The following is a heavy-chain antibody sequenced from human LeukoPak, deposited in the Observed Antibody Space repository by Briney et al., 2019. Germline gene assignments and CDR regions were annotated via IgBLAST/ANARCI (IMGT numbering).Heavy chain of an antibody. CDR2: IYYSGST. D-gene: IGHD3-10*01. Sequence: PSETLSPTCAVSGGSISSSNWWSWVRQPPGKGLEWIGSIYYSGSTYYNPSLKSRVTISVDTSKNQFSLKLSSVTAADTAVYYCARRTDGFWFDPWGQGTLVTVSS. J-gene: IGHJ5*02. CDR3: ARRTDGFWFDP. CDR1: GGSISSSNW. V-gene: IGHV4-39*01.